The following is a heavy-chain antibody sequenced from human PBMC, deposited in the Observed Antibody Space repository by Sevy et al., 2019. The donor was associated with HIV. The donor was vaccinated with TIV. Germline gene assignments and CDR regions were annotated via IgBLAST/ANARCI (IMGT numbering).Heavy chain of an antibody. V-gene: IGHV3-7*01. CDR3: ARDNATVSRRGLRYYYYGTDV. CDR2: INEDGTEK. D-gene: IGHD2-2*01. CDR1: GFTFSTYW. Sequence: GGSLRLSCAASGFTFSTYWMSWFRQPPGKGLEWVANINEDGTEKFYVDSVKGRLSMSRVNAKNSLYLQKNSLRAEDAAVYYCARDNATVSRRGLRYYYYGTDVWGQGTTVTVSS. J-gene: IGHJ6*02.